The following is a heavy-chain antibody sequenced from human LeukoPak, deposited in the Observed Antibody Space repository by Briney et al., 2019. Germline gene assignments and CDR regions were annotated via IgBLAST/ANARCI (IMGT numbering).Heavy chain of an antibody. CDR3: ARSMGYVES. Sequence: GGSLRLSCAASGFTFSTSWMPWVRQAPGKGLEWVSHVSTDGSTTAYADSVKGRFTISRENAKNTVYLQMNSLRAEETAVYYCARSMGYVESWGQGALVTVSS. CDR1: GFTFSTSW. J-gene: IGHJ5*02. CDR2: VSTDGSTT. V-gene: IGHV3-74*01. D-gene: IGHD3-3*01.